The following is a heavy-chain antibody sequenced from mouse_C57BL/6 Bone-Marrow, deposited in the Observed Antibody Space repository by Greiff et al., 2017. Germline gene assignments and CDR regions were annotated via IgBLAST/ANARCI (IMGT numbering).Heavy chain of an antibody. J-gene: IGHJ4*01. V-gene: IGHV1-69*01. CDR2: IDPSDSYT. D-gene: IGHD1-1*01. CDR3: ARESATVVAPYYAMDY. Sequence: VQLQQPGAELVMPGASVKLSCKASGYTFTSYWMHWVKQRPGQGLEWIGEIDPSDSYTNYNQKFKGKSTLTVDKSSSTAYMQLSSLTSEDSAVYNCARESATVVAPYYAMDYWGQGTSVAVSS. CDR1: GYTFTSYW.